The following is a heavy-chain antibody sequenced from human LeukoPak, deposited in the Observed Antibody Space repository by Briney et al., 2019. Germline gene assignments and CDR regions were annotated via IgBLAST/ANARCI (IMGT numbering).Heavy chain of an antibody. D-gene: IGHD4-17*01. Sequence: SQTLSLTCAISGDSFSRNSAAWNWIRQSPSRGLEWLGRTYYRSKWYSDYAVSLKSRITISPDTSQNQFSLQLNSVTPEDTAVYYCARDDYGANAFDIWGQGTMVTVSS. CDR2: TYYRSKWYS. CDR3: ARDDYGANAFDI. J-gene: IGHJ3*02. CDR1: GDSFSRNSAA. V-gene: IGHV6-1*01.